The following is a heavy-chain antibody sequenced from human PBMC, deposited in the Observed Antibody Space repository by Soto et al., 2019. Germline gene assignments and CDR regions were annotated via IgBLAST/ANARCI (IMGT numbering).Heavy chain of an antibody. V-gene: IGHV4-31*02. Sequence: WTWIRQHPGKGLEWIGYIYYSGSTYYNPSLKSRVTISVDTPKNQFSLKLSSVTAADTAVYYCARVCGGDCHYGMDVWGQGTTVTVSS. CDR2: IYYSGST. CDR3: ARVCGGDCHYGMDV. D-gene: IGHD2-21*02. J-gene: IGHJ6*02.